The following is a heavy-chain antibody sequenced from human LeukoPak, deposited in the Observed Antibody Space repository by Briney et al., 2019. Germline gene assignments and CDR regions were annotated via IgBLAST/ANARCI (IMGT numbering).Heavy chain of an antibody. J-gene: IGHJ4*02. V-gene: IGHV1-2*02. CDR3: ARPYYFDSSAYYYFDH. CDR2: INPNSGGT. CDR1: GYTFTGYY. Sequence: ASVKVSCKASGYTFTGYYMHWVRQAPGQGLEWMGWINPNSGGTNYAQKFQGRVTLTRDTSTSTVYMELSSLRSEDPAVYYCARPYYFDSSAYYYFDHWGQGTLVTVSS. D-gene: IGHD3-22*01.